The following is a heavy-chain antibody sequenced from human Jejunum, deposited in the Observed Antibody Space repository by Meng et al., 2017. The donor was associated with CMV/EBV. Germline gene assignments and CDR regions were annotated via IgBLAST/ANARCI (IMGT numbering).Heavy chain of an antibody. D-gene: IGHD2-2*01. J-gene: IGHJ4*02. CDR1: GGSFSGYY. V-gene: IGHV4-34*01. CDR2: INHSGSA. CDR3: ARKYCGSSNCYPFDS. Sequence: VYGGSFSGYYWRWIRQSPGQGLEWIGQINHSGSASYDPSLRRRVTISEDTSKNQFSLRLTSVTAADTAIYYCARKYCGSSNCYPFDSWGQGELVTVSS.